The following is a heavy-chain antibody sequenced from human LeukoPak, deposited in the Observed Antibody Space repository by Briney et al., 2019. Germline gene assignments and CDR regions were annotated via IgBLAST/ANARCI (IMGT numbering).Heavy chain of an antibody. CDR1: GGSISSYY. CDR3: ASKFTDHGELRFDY. Sequence: SETLSLTCTVSGGSISSYYWSWIRQPPGKGLEWIGYIYYTGTTNYNPSLKSRVTISVDTSKNQFSLKVSSVTAADTGVYYCASKFTDHGELRFDYWGQGTLVTVSS. D-gene: IGHD4-17*01. J-gene: IGHJ4*02. CDR2: IYYTGTT. V-gene: IGHV4-59*01.